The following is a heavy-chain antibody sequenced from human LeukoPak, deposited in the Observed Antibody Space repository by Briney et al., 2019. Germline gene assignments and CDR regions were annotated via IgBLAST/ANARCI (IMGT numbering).Heavy chain of an antibody. CDR3: ARIRESLGLGAFDI. CDR2: INSDGSTT. CDR1: GFSFSNYW. V-gene: IGHV3-74*03. D-gene: IGHD7-27*01. Sequence: GGSLRLSCAASGFSFSNYWMCWVRQAPGKGLVCVSRINSDGSTTAYADSVKGRFTISRDNAKNTLYLQMNSLRAEDSALYYCARIRESLGLGAFDIWGQGTMVTVPS. J-gene: IGHJ3*02.